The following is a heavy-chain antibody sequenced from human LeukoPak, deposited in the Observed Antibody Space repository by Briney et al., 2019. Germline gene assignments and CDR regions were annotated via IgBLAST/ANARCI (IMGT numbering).Heavy chain of an antibody. Sequence: GGSLRLSCAASGFTFSSYSMNWVRQAPGKGLEWVSSISSSSSYIYYADSVKGRFTIPRDNAKNSLYLQMNSLRAEDTAVYYCAAVIAAAGIFDYWGQGTLVTVSS. V-gene: IGHV3-21*01. D-gene: IGHD6-13*01. J-gene: IGHJ4*02. CDR3: AAVIAAAGIFDY. CDR1: GFTFSSYS. CDR2: ISSSSSYI.